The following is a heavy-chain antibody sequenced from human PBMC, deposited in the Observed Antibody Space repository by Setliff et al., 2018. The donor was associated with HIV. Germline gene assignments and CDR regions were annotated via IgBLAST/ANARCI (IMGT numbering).Heavy chain of an antibody. V-gene: IGHV3-30-3*01. CDR1: GFTFSNYA. J-gene: IGHJ4*02. Sequence: GGSLRLSCAASGFTFSNYAMHWVRQAPGKGLEWVAVIPYDGSNKYYADSVKGRFTISRDNSKNTLYLQMNSLRVEDTAVYYCARETMYDSRGYLSHYFDYWGQGTPVTVSS. CDR2: IPYDGSNK. D-gene: IGHD3-22*01. CDR3: ARETMYDSRGYLSHYFDY.